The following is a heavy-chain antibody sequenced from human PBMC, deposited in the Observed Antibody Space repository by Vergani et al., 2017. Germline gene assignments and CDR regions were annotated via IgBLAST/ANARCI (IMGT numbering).Heavy chain of an antibody. CDR2: INHSGST. V-gene: IGHV4-34*01. CDR1: GGSLRGNY. Sequence: QVQLQQWGAGLVKTSENLALTCAVYGGSLRGNYWTWIRQPPGKGLEWIGEINHSGSTYYNPSLKSRVSISIDTSQREFSLNLHSVTAADTAVYYCARGVGPYVESSDGCVTGYSHYLGLWGQGHLVTGSS. D-gene: IGHD3-9*01. CDR3: ARGVGPYVESSDGCVTGYSHYLGL. J-gene: IGHJ4*01.